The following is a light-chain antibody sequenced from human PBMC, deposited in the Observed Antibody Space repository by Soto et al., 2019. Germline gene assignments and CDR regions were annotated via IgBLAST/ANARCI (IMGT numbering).Light chain of an antibody. CDR3: SSYTSSNTWV. CDR2: EVS. J-gene: IGLJ3*02. Sequence: QSALTQPASVSGSPGQSITISCTGTSSDVGDYNYVSCYQQHPGKAPKLMIYEVSNRPSGVSNRFSGSKSGNTASLTISGLQAEDEADYYCSSYTSSNTWVFGGGTKVTVL. CDR1: SSDVGDYNY. V-gene: IGLV2-14*01.